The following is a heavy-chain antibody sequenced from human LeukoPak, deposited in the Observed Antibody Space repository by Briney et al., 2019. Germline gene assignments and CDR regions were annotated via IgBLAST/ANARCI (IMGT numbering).Heavy chain of an antibody. CDR3: VRQGDGSGWLFHY. J-gene: IGHJ4*02. D-gene: IGHD6-19*01. V-gene: IGHV5-51*01. Sequence: GESLKTSCKGSGYPFTTYWIGWVRQMPGKGLEWMGVVYPGDSYTRYSPSFQGQVTISADKSISTAYLQWSSMKASDSAMYYCVRQGDGSGWLFHYWGQGTLVTVSS. CDR2: VYPGDSYT. CDR1: GYPFTTYW.